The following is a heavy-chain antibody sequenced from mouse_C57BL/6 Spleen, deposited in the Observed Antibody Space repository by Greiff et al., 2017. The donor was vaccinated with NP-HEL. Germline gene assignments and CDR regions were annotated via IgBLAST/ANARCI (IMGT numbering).Heavy chain of an antibody. CDR3: ARGGQLRLRDYAMDY. J-gene: IGHJ4*01. D-gene: IGHD3-2*02. Sequence: EVQRVESGPGLVKPSQSLSLTCSVTGYSITSGYYWNWIRQFPGNKLEWMGYISYDGSNNYNPSLKNRISITRDTSKNQFFLKLNSVTTEDTATYYCARGGQLRLRDYAMDYWGQGTSVTVSS. V-gene: IGHV3-6*01. CDR2: ISYDGSN. CDR1: GYSITSGYY.